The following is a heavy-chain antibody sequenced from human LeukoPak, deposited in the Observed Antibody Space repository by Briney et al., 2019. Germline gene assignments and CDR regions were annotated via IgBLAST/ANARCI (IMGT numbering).Heavy chain of an antibody. V-gene: IGHV3-7*01. J-gene: IGHJ4*02. D-gene: IGHD1-26*01. Sequence: WGSLTLSCAASGFTFSLYWMNWIRQAPGKGLEWVASIKQDGSQKDYVDTVKGRFTISRDNARNALFLHMNSLRANDSAVYYCARGIPKWEPFDYWGQGTLVTASS. CDR1: GFTFSLYW. CDR3: ARGIPKWEPFDY. CDR2: IKQDGSQK.